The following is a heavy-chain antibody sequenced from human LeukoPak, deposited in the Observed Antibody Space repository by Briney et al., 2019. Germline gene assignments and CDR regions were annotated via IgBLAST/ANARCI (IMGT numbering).Heavy chain of an antibody. CDR2: ITWDSAST. V-gene: IGHV3-43*01. Sequence: GLSLRLSCAASGFTFDDYAMHWVRQAPGKGLEWVSLITWDSASTHYAESVKGRFTISRDNSKNILYLQLNSLRTEDTALYFCAKDRKRKTFYYDSSLASWGQGTLVTVSS. CDR1: GFTFDDYA. J-gene: IGHJ4*02. D-gene: IGHD3-22*01. CDR3: AKDRKRKTFYYDSSLAS.